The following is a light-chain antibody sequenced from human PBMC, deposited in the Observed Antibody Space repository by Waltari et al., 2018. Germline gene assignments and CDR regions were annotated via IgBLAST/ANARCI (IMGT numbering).Light chain of an antibody. CDR1: QSISYY. CDR2: TAS. V-gene: IGKV1-39*01. J-gene: IGKJ1*01. Sequence: DIQMTQSPSSLSASVGDRVTITCRASQSISYYLNWYQHKPGRAPKLLIYTASSLQGGVPSRFSGSGSGTDFTLTISSLQPDDFATYYCQQSYSTPQTFGQGTKVEIK. CDR3: QQSYSTPQT.